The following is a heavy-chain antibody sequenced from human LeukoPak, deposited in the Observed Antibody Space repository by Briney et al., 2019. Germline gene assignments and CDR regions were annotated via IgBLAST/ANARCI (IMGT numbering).Heavy chain of an antibody. J-gene: IGHJ3*02. CDR2: ISAYNGNT. D-gene: IGHD6-13*01. CDR1: GGTFSSYA. CDR3: ARAGASSWYLRGIELDAFDI. V-gene: IGHV1-18*01. Sequence: GASVKVSCKASGGTFSSYAISWVRQAPGQGLEWMGWISAYNGNTNYAQKLQGRVTMTTDTSTSTAYMELRSLRSDDTAVYYCARAGASSWYLRGIELDAFDIWGRGTMVTVSS.